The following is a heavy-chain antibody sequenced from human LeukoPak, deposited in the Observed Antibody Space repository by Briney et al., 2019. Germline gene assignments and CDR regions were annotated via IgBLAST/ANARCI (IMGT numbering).Heavy chain of an antibody. CDR2: IYYSGST. CDR1: GGSISSYY. D-gene: IGHD3-10*01. V-gene: IGHV4-59*01. Sequence: PSETLSLTCTVSGGSISSYYWSWIRQPPGKGLEWIGYIYYSGSTNYIPSLKSRVTISVDTSKNQFSLKLSSVTAADTAVYYCARVLPVRGVISWFDPWGQGTLVTVSS. CDR3: ARVLPVRGVISWFDP. J-gene: IGHJ5*02.